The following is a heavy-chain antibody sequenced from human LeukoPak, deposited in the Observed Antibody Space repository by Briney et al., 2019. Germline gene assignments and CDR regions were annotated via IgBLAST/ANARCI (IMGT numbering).Heavy chain of an antibody. Sequence: SETLSLTCTVSGGSISTYYWSWIRQPPGKGLEWIGYIYYSGSTNYNPSLKSRVTISVDTSKNQFSLRLRSVTAADTAVYYCARVCSSGWCVFDNWGQGTLVTVSS. D-gene: IGHD6-19*01. J-gene: IGHJ4*02. CDR2: IYYSGST. CDR1: GGSISTYY. V-gene: IGHV4-59*01. CDR3: ARVCSSGWCVFDN.